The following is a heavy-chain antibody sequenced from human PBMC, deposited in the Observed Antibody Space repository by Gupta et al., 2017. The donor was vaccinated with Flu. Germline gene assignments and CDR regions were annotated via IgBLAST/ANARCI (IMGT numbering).Heavy chain of an antibody. V-gene: IGHV3-48*01. J-gene: IGHJ4*02. CDR3: AQIGHTSGYMESTFDY. D-gene: IGHD6-19*01. CDR2: IDAYESTI. Sequence: EVKLVESGGFLVQPGGSLRLSCAASGFAFGDYSMNWVRQAPGKGLEWISYIDAYESTIYYADSVTGRFTIARDNAKNSLFLHMKDLRVEDTAVYYCAQIGHTSGYMESTFDYWGQGTLVVVS. CDR1: GFAFGDYS.